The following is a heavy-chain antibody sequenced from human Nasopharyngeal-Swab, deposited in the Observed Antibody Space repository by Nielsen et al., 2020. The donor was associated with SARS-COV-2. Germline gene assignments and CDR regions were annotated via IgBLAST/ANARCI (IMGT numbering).Heavy chain of an antibody. J-gene: IGHJ6*02. CDR3: ARGAPNYDLWSGYYFYYGMDV. D-gene: IGHD3-3*01. CDR2: NKHSGST. Sequence: WIRQPPGKGLEGIGENKHSGSTNHNPSSKRRGTISEDTSKNQFSLKLSPVTAADTAVYYCARGAPNYDLWSGYYFYYGMDVWGQGTTVTVSS. V-gene: IGHV4-34*01.